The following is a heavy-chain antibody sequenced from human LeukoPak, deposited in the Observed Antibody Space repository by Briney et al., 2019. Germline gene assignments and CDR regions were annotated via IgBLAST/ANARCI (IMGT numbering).Heavy chain of an antibody. J-gene: IGHJ4*02. CDR1: GGSISSYY. D-gene: IGHD4-23*01. Sequence: SETLSLTCTVSGGSISSYYWSWIRQPPGKGLEWIGYIYHSGSTNYNPSLKSRVTISVDTSKNQFSLKLSSVTAADTAVYYCARANRDYGGNDYWGQGNLVTVSS. CDR3: ARANRDYGGNDY. V-gene: IGHV4-59*01. CDR2: IYHSGST.